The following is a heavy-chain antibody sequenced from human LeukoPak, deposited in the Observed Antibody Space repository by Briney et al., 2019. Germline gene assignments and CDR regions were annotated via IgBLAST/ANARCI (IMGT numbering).Heavy chain of an antibody. CDR1: GYTFINYG. V-gene: IGHV1-18*01. CDR2: ISAYNGNT. D-gene: IGHD3-10*01. Sequence: ASVKVSCKASGYTFINYGINWVRQAPGQGLEWMGWISAYNGNTNYAQSLQGRVTMTTDTSTSTVYMEMRSLTSDETAVYYCARDLDQYNGRFGGFGHDFWGQGTLVTVSS. J-gene: IGHJ4*02. CDR3: ARDLDQYNGRFGGFGHDF.